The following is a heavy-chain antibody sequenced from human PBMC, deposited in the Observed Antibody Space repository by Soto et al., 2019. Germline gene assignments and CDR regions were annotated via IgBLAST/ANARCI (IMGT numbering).Heavy chain of an antibody. CDR2: ISVYNGNT. Sequence: QVQLVQCGAEVKKPGASVKVSCKASGYTFTKYAISWMRQAPGQGLEWVGWISVYNGNTKYAENFQARVTVTTDTSTTTAYMELRSLRSDDTAVYYCAREGAGLYYYYYGMDVWGQGTTVTVPS. V-gene: IGHV1-18*01. D-gene: IGHD6-19*01. CDR1: GYTFTKYA. J-gene: IGHJ6*02. CDR3: AREGAGLYYYYYGMDV.